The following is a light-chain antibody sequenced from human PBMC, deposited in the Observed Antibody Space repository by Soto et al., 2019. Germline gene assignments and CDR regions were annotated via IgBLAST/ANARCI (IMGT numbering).Light chain of an antibody. J-gene: IGKJ2*01. CDR3: QQYGSSTGYT. CDR2: GAS. CDR1: QSVTSSQ. Sequence: ENLLTQSPGTLSLSPGERATLSCRASQSVTSSQLAWYQQRPGQAPRLLIYGASTRAAGIPYRFSGSGSGTDFTLTISRLEPEDLAVYYCQQYGSSTGYTFGQGTKLEIK. V-gene: IGKV3-20*01.